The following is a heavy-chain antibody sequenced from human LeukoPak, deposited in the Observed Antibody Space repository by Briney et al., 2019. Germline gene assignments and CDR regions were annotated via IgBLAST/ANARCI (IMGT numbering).Heavy chain of an antibody. CDR1: GGSISSYY. Sequence: SETLSLTCTVSGGSISSYYWSWIRQPPGKGLEWIGYIYYSGSTNYNPSLKSRVTISVDTSKNQSSLKLSSVTAADTAVYYCARTPLSGQSFDYWGQETLVTVSS. CDR2: IYYSGST. V-gene: IGHV4-59*01. J-gene: IGHJ4*02. CDR3: ARTPLSGQSFDY.